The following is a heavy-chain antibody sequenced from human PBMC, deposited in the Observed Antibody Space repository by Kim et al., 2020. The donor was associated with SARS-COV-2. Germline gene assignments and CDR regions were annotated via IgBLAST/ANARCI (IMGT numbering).Heavy chain of an antibody. CDR3: ARNLIVVVITGYYGMDV. V-gene: IGHV1-18*04. J-gene: IGHJ6*02. Sequence: ASVKVSCKASGYTFTSYGISWVRQAPGQGLEWMGWISAYNGNTNYAQKLHGRVTMTTDTSTSTAYMELRSLRSDDTAVYYCARNLIVVVITGYYGMDVWGQGTTVTVSS. D-gene: IGHD3-22*01. CDR2: ISAYNGNT. CDR1: GYTFTSYG.